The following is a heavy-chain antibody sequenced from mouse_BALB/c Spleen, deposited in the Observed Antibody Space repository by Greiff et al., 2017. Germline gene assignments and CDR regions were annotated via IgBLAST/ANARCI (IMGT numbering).Heavy chain of an antibody. CDR3: TRGGNYVFYAMDY. CDR2: IYPSDSYT. V-gene: IGHV1-69*02. Sequence: QVQLQQPGAELVRPGASVKLSCKASGYTFTSYWINWVKQRPGQGLEWIGNIYPSDSYTNYNQKFKDKATLTVDKSSSTAYMQLSSPTSEDSAVYYCTRGGNYVFYAMDYWGQGTSVTVSS. D-gene: IGHD2-1*01. CDR1: GYTFTSYW. J-gene: IGHJ4*01.